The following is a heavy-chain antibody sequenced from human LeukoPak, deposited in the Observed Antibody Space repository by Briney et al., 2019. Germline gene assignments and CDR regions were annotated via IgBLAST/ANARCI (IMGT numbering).Heavy chain of an antibody. CDR3: ARLPYYYYYMDV. CDR2: IYYSGST. V-gene: IGHV4-39*01. CDR1: GGSISSSSYY. J-gene: IGHJ6*03. Sequence: SETLSLTCTVSGGSISSSSYYWGWIRQPPGKGLEWIGSIYYSGSTYYNPSLKSRVTISVDTSKNQFSLKLSSVTAADTAVYYCARLPYYYYYMDVWGKGTTVTISS.